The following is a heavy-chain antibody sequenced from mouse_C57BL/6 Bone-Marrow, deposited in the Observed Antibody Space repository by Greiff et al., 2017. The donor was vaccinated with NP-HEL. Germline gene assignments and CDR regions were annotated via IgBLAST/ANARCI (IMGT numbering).Heavy chain of an antibody. Sequence: VHLQQPFSELVKPVASVPLSCKASVYTFTSSWLTCVQQRPGHGLEWIGDIYPGSGSTNYNEKFKSKATLTVDTSSSTAYMQLSSLTSEDSAVYYCAINYFDYWGQGTTLTVSS. CDR3: AINYFDY. CDR1: VYTFTSSW. J-gene: IGHJ2*01. CDR2: IYPGSGST. V-gene: IGHV1-55*01.